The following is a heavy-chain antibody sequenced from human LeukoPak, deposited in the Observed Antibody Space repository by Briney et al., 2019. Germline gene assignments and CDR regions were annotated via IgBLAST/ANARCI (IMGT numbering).Heavy chain of an antibody. CDR2: SNPRGGST. D-gene: IGHD1-7*01. CDR3: ARGGGPGNYPFDF. Sequence: ASVKVSCKASGYTFTTYYMHWWRQAPGQGLEWGGISNPRGGSTTYAQKFQGRVTMTRDTSTTTVYMELSRLKSDDTAVYYCARGGGPGNYPFDFWGQGTLVTVSS. J-gene: IGHJ4*02. V-gene: IGHV1-46*01. CDR1: GYTFTTYY.